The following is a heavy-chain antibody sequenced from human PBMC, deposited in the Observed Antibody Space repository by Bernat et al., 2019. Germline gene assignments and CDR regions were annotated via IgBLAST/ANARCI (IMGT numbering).Heavy chain of an antibody. CDR2: ISYDGSKK. V-gene: IGHV3-30-3*01. CDR3: AKGGSGWAATYGMDV. D-gene: IGHD6-19*01. J-gene: IGHJ6*02. CDR1: GFPFSNYA. Sequence: QVQLVESGGGVVQPGRSPRLSCVASGFPFSNYAMHWLRQAPGKGLECVAAISYDGSKKYYTDSVKGRFTISRDNSKNTLYLQMNSLRAEDTAVYYCAKGGSGWAATYGMDVWGQGTTVTVSS.